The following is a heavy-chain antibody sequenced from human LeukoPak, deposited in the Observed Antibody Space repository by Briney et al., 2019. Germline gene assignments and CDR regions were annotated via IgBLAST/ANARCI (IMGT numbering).Heavy chain of an antibody. Sequence: GASVKVSCKASGYTFTSYYMHWVRQAPGQGLEWMGIINPSGGSTSYAQKFQGRVTMTRDTSTSTVYMELSSLRSEDTAVYYCARAGAVGGILLFGFDYWGQGTLVTVSS. D-gene: IGHD1-26*01. CDR1: GYTFTSYY. CDR2: INPSGGST. CDR3: ARAGAVGGILLFGFDY. V-gene: IGHV1-46*01. J-gene: IGHJ4*02.